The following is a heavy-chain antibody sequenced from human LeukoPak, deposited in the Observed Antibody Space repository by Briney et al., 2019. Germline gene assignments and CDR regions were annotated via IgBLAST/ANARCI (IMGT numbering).Heavy chain of an antibody. J-gene: IGHJ5*02. CDR2: ISTNKGNT. Sequence: GASVKVSCKASGYIFTSYGISWVRQAPGQGLEWMGWISTNKGNTNYAQRLQGRVTMTTDTSTSTAYMELRSLRSDDTAIYYCVRDIQWRFDPWGQGTLVIVSS. D-gene: IGHD2-8*01. CDR1: GYIFTSYG. V-gene: IGHV1-18*01. CDR3: VRDIQWRFDP.